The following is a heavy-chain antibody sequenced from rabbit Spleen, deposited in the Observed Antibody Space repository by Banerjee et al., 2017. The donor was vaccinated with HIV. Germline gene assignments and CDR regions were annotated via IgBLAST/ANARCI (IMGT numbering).Heavy chain of an antibody. D-gene: IGHD8-1*01. V-gene: IGHV1S40*01. CDR1: GVSFSSNHY. Sequence: QSLEESGGDLVKPGASLTLTCTASGVSFSSNHYMCWVRQAPGKGLEWIACIDTGSSGFTYFATWAKGRFTCSKTSSTTVTLQMTSLTAADTATYFCARDTGSSFSTYGMDLWGPETLVTVS. CDR2: IDTGSSGFT. CDR3: ARDTGSSFSTYGMDL. J-gene: IGHJ6*01.